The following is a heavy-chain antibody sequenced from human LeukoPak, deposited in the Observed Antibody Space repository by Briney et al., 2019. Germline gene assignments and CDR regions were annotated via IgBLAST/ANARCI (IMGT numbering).Heavy chain of an antibody. CDR3: AREDPLALDPYYGMDV. D-gene: IGHD1-1*01. V-gene: IGHV3-30*03. J-gene: IGHJ6*02. CDR2: ISFDGGTK. Sequence: GRSLRLSCAASGFTFSSYGMHWVRQAPGKGLEWVAIISFDGGTKYYPDSVKGRFTISRDQSKNTLYLQMNSLRAEDTAVYYCAREDPLALDPYYGMDVWGQGTTVTVSS. CDR1: GFTFSSYG.